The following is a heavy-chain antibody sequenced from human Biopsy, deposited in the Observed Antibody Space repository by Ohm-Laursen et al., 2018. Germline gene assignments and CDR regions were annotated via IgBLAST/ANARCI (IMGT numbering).Heavy chain of an antibody. CDR3: AKDGYYDILTGPPSDY. D-gene: IGHD3-9*01. Sequence: SLRLSCAASGFNFSTYGMSWVRQVAGKGLEWVAGITGGGDRTYYADSVKGRFTISRDNSKNTLLLQMNSLRAEDTALYYCAKDGYYDILTGPPSDYWGQGTLVTVSS. CDR1: GFNFSTYG. CDR2: ITGGGDRT. J-gene: IGHJ4*02. V-gene: IGHV3-23*01.